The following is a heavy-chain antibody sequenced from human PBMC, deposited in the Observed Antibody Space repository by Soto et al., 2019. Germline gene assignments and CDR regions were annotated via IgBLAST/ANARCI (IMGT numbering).Heavy chain of an antibody. CDR1: GFTLSSYS. Sequence: GSLRLSCAASGFTLSSYSMNWVRQAPGKGLEWVSYISRSGGTIYYADSVKGRFTISRDNAKNSLFLQMNSLGDEDTAVYYCTRSNTALGDWGQGTLVTGSS. D-gene: IGHD4-4*01. V-gene: IGHV3-48*02. J-gene: IGHJ4*02. CDR3: TRSNTALGD. CDR2: ISRSGGTI.